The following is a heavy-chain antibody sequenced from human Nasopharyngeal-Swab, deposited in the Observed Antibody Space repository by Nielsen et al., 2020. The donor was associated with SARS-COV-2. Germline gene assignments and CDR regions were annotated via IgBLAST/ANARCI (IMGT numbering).Heavy chain of an antibody. CDR1: GGSLSGYY. CDR2: INHSGST. CDR3: ARANNPLLWFGSGDAFDI. J-gene: IGHJ3*02. D-gene: IGHD3-10*01. Sequence: GSLRLSCAVYGGSLSGYYWSWIRQPPGKGLEWIGEINHSGSTNYNPSLKSRVTISVDTSKNQFSLKLSSVTAADTAVYYCARANNPLLWFGSGDAFDIWGQGTMVTVSS. V-gene: IGHV4-34*01.